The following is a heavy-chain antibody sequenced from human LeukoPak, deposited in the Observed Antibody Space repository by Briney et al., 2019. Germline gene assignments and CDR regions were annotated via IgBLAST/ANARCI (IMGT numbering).Heavy chain of an antibody. V-gene: IGHV3-48*01. Sequence: GGSLRLSCAASGFTFSSYSMNWVRQAPGKGLKWVSYISSSSTIYYADSVKGRFTISRDNSKNTLYLQMNSLRAEDTAVYYCAKLYDFWSGYYYYMDVWGKGTTVTVSS. J-gene: IGHJ6*03. CDR2: ISSSSTI. D-gene: IGHD3-3*01. CDR3: AKLYDFWSGYYYYMDV. CDR1: GFTFSSYS.